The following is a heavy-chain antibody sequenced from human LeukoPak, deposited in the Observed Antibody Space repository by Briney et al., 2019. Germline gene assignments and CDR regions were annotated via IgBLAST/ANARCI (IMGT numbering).Heavy chain of an antibody. CDR1: GYTFTGYY. Sequence: ASVKVSCKAFGYTFTGYYMHWVRQAPGQGLEWMGWINPNSGGTNYAQKFQGRVTMTRDTSISTAYMELSRLRSDDTAVYYCARNNYGDYVPSFDYWGQGTLVTVSS. J-gene: IGHJ4*02. CDR3: ARNNYGDYVPSFDY. D-gene: IGHD4-17*01. CDR2: INPNSGGT. V-gene: IGHV1-2*02.